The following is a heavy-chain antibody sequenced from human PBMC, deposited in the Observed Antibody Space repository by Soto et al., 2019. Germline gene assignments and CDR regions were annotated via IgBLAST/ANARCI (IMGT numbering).Heavy chain of an antibody. Sequence: PSQTLSLTCAISGDSVSSNSAAWNWIRQSPSRGLERLGRTYYRSKWYNDYAVSVKSRITINPDTSKNQFSLQLNSVTPEDTAVYYCARVIAAAGTGFGYGMDVWGQGTTVTVSS. J-gene: IGHJ6*02. V-gene: IGHV6-1*01. CDR2: TYYRSKWYN. CDR3: ARVIAAAGTGFGYGMDV. D-gene: IGHD6-13*01. CDR1: GDSVSSNSAA.